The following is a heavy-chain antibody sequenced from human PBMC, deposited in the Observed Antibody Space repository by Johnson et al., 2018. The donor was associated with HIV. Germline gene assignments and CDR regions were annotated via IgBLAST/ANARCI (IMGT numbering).Heavy chain of an antibody. V-gene: IGHV3-66*01. CDR3: ARESGHAFDI. Sequence: VQLVESGGGVVRPGESLRLSCAASGFTFDDYGMSWVRQAPGKGLEWVSVIYTGGTTYYADPVKGRFTISRDNSKTTLYLQMNSLRAEDTAVYYCARESGHAFDIWGQGTVVTVSS. CDR1: GFTFDDYG. J-gene: IGHJ3*02. CDR2: IYTGGTT. D-gene: IGHD3-3*01.